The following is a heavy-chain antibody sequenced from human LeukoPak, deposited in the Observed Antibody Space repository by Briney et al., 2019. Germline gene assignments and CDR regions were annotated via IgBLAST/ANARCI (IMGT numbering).Heavy chain of an antibody. CDR1: TFTFSRYS. CDR2: ISSSGNYI. CDR3: ARDIDSSTGASGTYYYYYGRDV. V-gene: IGHV3-21*01. D-gene: IGHD6-13*01. Sequence: GGSLRLSCAASTFTFSRYSMNWVRQAPGKGLEWVSSISSSGNYIYYADSVKGRFTVSRDNAKNSLYLQMNSLRAEDTAVYYCARDIDSSTGASGTYYYYYGRDVWGNGTTVTVSS. J-gene: IGHJ6*04.